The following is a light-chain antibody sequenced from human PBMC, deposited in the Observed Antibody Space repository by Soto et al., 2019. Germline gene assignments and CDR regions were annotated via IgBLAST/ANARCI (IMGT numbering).Light chain of an antibody. CDR3: QQKNSYPRT. J-gene: IGKJ1*01. CDR1: QNINTW. V-gene: IGKV1-5*01. CDR2: DAS. Sequence: DIQMTPSNSTLTASVGDRVTITCRASQNINTWLAWYQQKPGKAPSLLIYDASRLETGVPSRFSGSGSGTEFTLTITSLQPDDFATYYCQQKNSYPRTFGQGTKVQVQ.